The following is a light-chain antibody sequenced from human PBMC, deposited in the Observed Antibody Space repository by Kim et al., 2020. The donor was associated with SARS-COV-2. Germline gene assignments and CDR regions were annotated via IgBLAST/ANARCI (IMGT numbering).Light chain of an antibody. Sequence: GQSITISCTGTSSVGGGYNYVSWYQQHPGKAPKLMVYDVSQRPSGVSNRFSGSKSGNTASLTISGLQAEDEADYHCSSYTSSRTWVFGGGTQLTVL. CDR1: SSVGGGYNY. V-gene: IGLV2-14*03. CDR3: SSYTSSRTWV. J-gene: IGLJ3*02. CDR2: DVS.